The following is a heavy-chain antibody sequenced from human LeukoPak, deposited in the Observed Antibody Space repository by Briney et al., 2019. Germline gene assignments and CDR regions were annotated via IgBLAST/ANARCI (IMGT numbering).Heavy chain of an antibody. D-gene: IGHD3-22*01. CDR2: INAGNGNT. CDR1: GYTFTSYA. V-gene: IGHV1-3*01. J-gene: IGHJ4*02. Sequence: ASVKVSCKASGYTFTSYAMHWVRQAPGQRLEWMGWINAGNGNTKYSQKFQGRVTITRDTSASTAYMELSSLRSEDTAVYYCARDGGDYYASSGYYSPGDYWGQGTLVTVSS. CDR3: ARDGGDYYASSGYYSPGDY.